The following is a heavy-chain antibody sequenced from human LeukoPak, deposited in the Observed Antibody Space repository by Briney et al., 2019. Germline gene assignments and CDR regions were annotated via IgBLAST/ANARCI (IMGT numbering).Heavy chain of an antibody. D-gene: IGHD3-10*01. CDR3: ARVGYYASGPFSYFDY. J-gene: IGHJ4*02. CDR1: GFTFSGYA. CDR2: ISYDGSNE. Sequence: PGGSLRLSCAASGFTFSGYAMHWVRQAPGKGLEWVAVISYDGSNEYYADSVKGRFTISRDNSKNTLYLQMNSLSVEVTAVYYCARVGYYASGPFSYFDYWGQGTLVTVSS. V-gene: IGHV3-30-3*01.